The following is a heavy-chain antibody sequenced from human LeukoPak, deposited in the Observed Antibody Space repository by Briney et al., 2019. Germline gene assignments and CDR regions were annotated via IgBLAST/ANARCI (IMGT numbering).Heavy chain of an antibody. CDR2: IYHSGST. J-gene: IGHJ5*02. V-gene: IGHV4-4*02. Sequence: SETLSLTCAVSGGSISSSNWWSWVRQPPGKGLEWIGEIYHSGSTNYNPSLKSRVTISVDKSKNQFSLKLNSVTAADTAVYYCARTGRKSHWFDPWGQGTLVTVSS. CDR3: ARTGRKSHWFDP. D-gene: IGHD1-1*01. CDR1: GGSISSSNW.